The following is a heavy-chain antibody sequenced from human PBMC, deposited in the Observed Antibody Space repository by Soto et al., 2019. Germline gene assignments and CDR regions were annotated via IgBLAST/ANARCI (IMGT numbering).Heavy chain of an antibody. D-gene: IGHD5-12*01. Sequence: EVQVVESGGGSVQPGGSLRLSCAASGFTISDHFIDWVRQAPGKGLEWVGRTKNIGNNYATEYAASVKGRFTISRDDSRNSVYLYMNRLKSEDTAVYFCARGGNEYRYWGQGTLVTVSS. CDR3: ARGGNEYRY. V-gene: IGHV3-72*01. CDR2: TKNIGNNYAT. J-gene: IGHJ4*02. CDR1: GFTISDHF.